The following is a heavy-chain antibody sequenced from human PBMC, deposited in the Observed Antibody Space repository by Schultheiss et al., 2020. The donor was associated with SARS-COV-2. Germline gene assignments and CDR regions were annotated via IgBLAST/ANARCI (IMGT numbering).Heavy chain of an antibody. D-gene: IGHD6-19*01. CDR3: ARDRYSSGWSIGSYYYYGMDV. CDR2: ISSNGGST. J-gene: IGHJ6*02. CDR1: GFTFSSYG. Sequence: GGSLRLSCAASGFTFSSYGMHWVRQAPGKGLEYVSAISSNGGSTYYANSVKGRFTISRDNSKNTLYLQMGSLRAEDMAVYYCARDRYSSGWSIGSYYYYGMDVWGQGTTVTVSS. V-gene: IGHV3-64*01.